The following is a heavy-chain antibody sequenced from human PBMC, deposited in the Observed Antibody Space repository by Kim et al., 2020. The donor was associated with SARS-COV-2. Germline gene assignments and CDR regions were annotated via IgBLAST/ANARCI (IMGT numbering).Heavy chain of an antibody. D-gene: IGHD1-26*01. CDR1: GFTFSSYC. CDR3: ARDYCGVISWGAFDI. CDR2: IWYGGSNK. V-gene: IGHV3-33*08. Sequence: GGSLRLSCAASGFTFSSYCMNWVRQAPGKGLEWVAVIWYGGSNKYYADSVKGRFTISRDNSKNSLYLQMNSLRAEDTAVYYCARDYCGVISWGAFDIWGEGAMGTVSP. J-gene: IGHJ3*02.